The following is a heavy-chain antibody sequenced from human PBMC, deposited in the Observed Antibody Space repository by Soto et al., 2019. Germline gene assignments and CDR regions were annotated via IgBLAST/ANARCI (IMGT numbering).Heavy chain of an antibody. D-gene: IGHD5-18*01. J-gene: IGHJ3*02. CDR1: GGSLSSSTYL. CDR2: IYYSGST. Sequence: PSETLSLTCTVSGGSLSSSTYLWGWIRQPPGKGLEWIGSIYYSGSTYYSPSLKSRVTISVDTSKNQFSLRLNSVTAADTAVYYCARARSEYSYGYDTFDIWGQGTMVTVSS. V-gene: IGHV4-39*01. CDR3: ARARSEYSYGYDTFDI.